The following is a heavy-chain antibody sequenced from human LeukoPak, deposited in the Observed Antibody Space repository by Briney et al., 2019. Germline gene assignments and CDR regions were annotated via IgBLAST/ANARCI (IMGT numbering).Heavy chain of an antibody. Sequence: ASVYVSCKASGYTFTSYYMHWVRQAPGQGLEWMGIINPSGGSTSYAQKFQGRVTMTRDTSTSTVYMELSSLRSEDTAVYYCASRYCSSTSCSSEAYYYYGMDVWGQGTTVTVSS. J-gene: IGHJ6*02. CDR1: GYTFTSYY. CDR2: INPSGGST. D-gene: IGHD2-2*01. V-gene: IGHV1-46*01. CDR3: ASRYCSSTSCSSEAYYYYGMDV.